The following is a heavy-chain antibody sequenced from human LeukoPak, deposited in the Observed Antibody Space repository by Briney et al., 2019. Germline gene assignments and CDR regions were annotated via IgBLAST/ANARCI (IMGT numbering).Heavy chain of an antibody. Sequence: GGSLRLSCAASGSTFSSYWMSWVRQAPGKGLEWVANIKQDGSEKYYVDSVKGRFTISRDNAKNSLYLQMNSLRAEDTAVYYCARDLIAAAGPFDYWGQGTLVTVSS. D-gene: IGHD6-13*01. CDR3: ARDLIAAAGPFDY. CDR1: GSTFSSYW. CDR2: IKQDGSEK. J-gene: IGHJ4*02. V-gene: IGHV3-7*01.